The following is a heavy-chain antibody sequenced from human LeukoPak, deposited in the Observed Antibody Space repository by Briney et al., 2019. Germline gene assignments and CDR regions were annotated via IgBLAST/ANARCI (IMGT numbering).Heavy chain of an antibody. Sequence: GGSLRLSCAASGFPPSDYSMNWGRQAPGHGPEWVSSITSTTNYIYYADSVKGRFTISRANAKSSLYLQIHSLRAEDTAVYYCARVGYCSSSTCRNYFDYWGQGTLVTVSS. CDR2: ITSTTNYI. J-gene: IGHJ4*02. V-gene: IGHV3-21*01. CDR1: GFPPSDYS. D-gene: IGHD2-2*01. CDR3: ARVGYCSSSTCRNYFDY.